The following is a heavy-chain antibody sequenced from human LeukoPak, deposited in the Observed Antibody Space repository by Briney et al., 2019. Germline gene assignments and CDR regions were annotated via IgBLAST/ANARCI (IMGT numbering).Heavy chain of an antibody. CDR2: IRQDGDTK. CDR3: ARDKWEQSPNFDS. CDR1: GFPFNAYW. Sequence: GGSLRLSCAASGFPFNAYWMTWVRQARGKGLEWVANIRQDGDTKYYVDSVKGRFTISRDNAMNSLYLQANSLRAEDTAVYYCARDKWEQSPNFDSWGQGTLVTVSS. D-gene: IGHD1-26*01. J-gene: IGHJ4*01. V-gene: IGHV3-7*01.